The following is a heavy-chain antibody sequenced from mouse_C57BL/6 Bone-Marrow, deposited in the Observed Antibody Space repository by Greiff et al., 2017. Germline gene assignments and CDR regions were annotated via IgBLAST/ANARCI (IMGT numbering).Heavy chain of an antibody. CDR2: IDPSDSYT. V-gene: IGHV1-69*01. CDR1: GYTFTSYW. D-gene: IGHD1-3*01. CDR3: ARRAHALFAY. Sequence: QVQLQQPGAELVMPGASVKLSCKASGYTFTSYWMHWVKQRPGQGLEWIGEIDPSDSYTNYNQKFKGKATLTVDKSSSTAYMQLSSLTSEDSAVYYCARRAHALFAYWGQGTLGTVSA. J-gene: IGHJ3*01.